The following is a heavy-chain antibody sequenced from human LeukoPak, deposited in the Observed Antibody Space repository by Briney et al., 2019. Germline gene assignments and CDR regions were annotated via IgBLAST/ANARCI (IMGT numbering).Heavy chain of an antibody. CDR2: INLNSGGT. CDR3: GTLLSNGPFDY. J-gene: IGHJ4*02. CDR1: GYTFTGYF. Sequence: ASVKVSCKASGYTFTGYFMHWVRQAPGQGLEWMGRINLNSGGTYYAQNFQGRVTMTRDTSISTAYMELSGLRSDDTAVYYCGTLLSNGPFDYWGQGSLVTVSS. V-gene: IGHV1-2*06.